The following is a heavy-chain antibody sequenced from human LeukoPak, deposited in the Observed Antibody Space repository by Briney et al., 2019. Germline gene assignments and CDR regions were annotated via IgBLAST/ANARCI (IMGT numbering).Heavy chain of an antibody. D-gene: IGHD3-16*01. J-gene: IGHJ3*02. V-gene: IGHV3-21*06. Sequence: GGSLRLSCVASGFTVSDNYMSWVRQAPGKGLEWVSSLTSTSRYIYYADSVKGRFTSSRDNAKNSLYLQMNSLRAEDTAVYYCARDHAYSRGSFDIWGQGTMVTVSS. CDR1: GFTVSDNY. CDR2: LTSTSRYI. CDR3: ARDHAYSRGSFDI.